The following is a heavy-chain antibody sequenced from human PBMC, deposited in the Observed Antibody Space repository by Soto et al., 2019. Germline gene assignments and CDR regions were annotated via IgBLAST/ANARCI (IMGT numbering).Heavy chain of an antibody. CDR3: TTDGLPAAMRKLIDY. CDR2: IKSKTEGGTT. V-gene: IGHV3-15*07. D-gene: IGHD2-2*01. J-gene: IGHJ4*02. CDR1: GFTISNAW. Sequence: EVQLVESGGGLVKPGGSLRLSCAASGFTISNAWINWVRQAPGKGLEWVGRIKSKTEGGTTDYAAPVKGRFTNSRDDSKNTLYLQMNSLQTEDTAVYYCTTDGLPAAMRKLIDYWGQGTLVTVSS.